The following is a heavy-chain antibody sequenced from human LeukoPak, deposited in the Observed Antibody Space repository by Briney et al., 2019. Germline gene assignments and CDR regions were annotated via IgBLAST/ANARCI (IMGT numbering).Heavy chain of an antibody. CDR3: ASVSDREMATIPFDY. D-gene: IGHD5-24*01. J-gene: IGHJ4*02. V-gene: IGHV4-30-2*01. CDR2: IYHSGST. Sequence: SQTLSLTCTVSGGSISSGGYYWSWIRQPPGKGLEWIGYIYHSGSTYYNPSLKSRVTISVDRSKNQFSLKLSSVTAADTAVYYCASVSDREMATIPFDYWGQGTLVTVSS. CDR1: GGSISSGGYY.